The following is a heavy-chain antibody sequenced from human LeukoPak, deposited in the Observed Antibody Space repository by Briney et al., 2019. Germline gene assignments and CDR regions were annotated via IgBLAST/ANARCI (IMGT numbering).Heavy chain of an antibody. D-gene: IGHD5-12*01. CDR3: ARVEGYRPSFFDY. CDR1: GGSISSSSYY. J-gene: IGHJ4*02. V-gene: IGHV4-39*07. Sequence: SETLSLTCTVSGGSISSSSYYWGWIRQPPGKGLEWIGSIYYSGSTYYNPSLKSRVTMSVDTSKNQFSLKLSSVTAADTAVYYCARVEGYRPSFFDYWGQGTLVTVSS. CDR2: IYYSGST.